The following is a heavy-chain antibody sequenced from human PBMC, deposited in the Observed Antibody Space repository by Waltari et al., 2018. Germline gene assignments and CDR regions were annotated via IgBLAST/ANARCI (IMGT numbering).Heavy chain of an antibody. D-gene: IGHD3-22*01. Sequence: EEQLVESGGGLAQPGESLRLSCAASGFTFSRYWMDWVRQAPGKGLVWVARISSDWSTITYADSVKGRFTISRDNAKNTLYVQMNRLRAEDTAVYYCARVATKTYSSPVPGRPYYYGMDVWGQGTTVTVSS. CDR2: ISSDWSTI. J-gene: IGHJ6*02. CDR1: GFTFSRYW. V-gene: IGHV3-74*01. CDR3: ARVATKTYSSPVPGRPYYYGMDV.